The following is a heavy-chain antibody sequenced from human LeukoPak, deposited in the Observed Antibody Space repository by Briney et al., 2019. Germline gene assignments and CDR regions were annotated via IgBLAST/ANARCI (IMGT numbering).Heavy chain of an antibody. V-gene: IGHV3-11*01. J-gene: IGHJ6*03. D-gene: IGHD3-10*01. CDR2: ISSSGSTI. Sequence: GGSLRLSCAASGFTFSDYYMSWIRQAPGKGLEWVSYISSSGSTIYYADSVKGRFTISRDNAKNSLYLQMNSLRAEDTAVYYCARDQTSYYGSLGEEPYYYYYYMDVWGKGTTVTVSS. CDR3: ARDQTSYYGSLGEEPYYYYYYMDV. CDR1: GFTFSDYY.